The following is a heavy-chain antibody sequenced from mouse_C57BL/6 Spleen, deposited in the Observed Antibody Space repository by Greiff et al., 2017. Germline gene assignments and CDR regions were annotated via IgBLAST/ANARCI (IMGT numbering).Heavy chain of an antibody. J-gene: IGHJ2*01. V-gene: IGHV1-39*01. CDR3: ARAYYYGSSHYCDY. Sequence: VQLKESGPELVKPGASVKISCKASGYSFTDYNMNWVKQSNGKSLEWIGVINPNYGTTSYNQKFKGKATLTVDQSSSTAYMQLNSLTSEDSAVYYCARAYYYGSSHYCDYWGQGTTLTVSS. CDR1: GYSFTDYN. CDR2: INPNYGTT. D-gene: IGHD1-1*01.